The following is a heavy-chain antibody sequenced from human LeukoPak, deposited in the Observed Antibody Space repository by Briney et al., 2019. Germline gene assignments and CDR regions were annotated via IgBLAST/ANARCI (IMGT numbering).Heavy chain of an antibody. D-gene: IGHD3-22*01. J-gene: IGHJ4*02. V-gene: IGHV5-51*01. CDR3: ARPTRITMIVGPPDY. Sequence: GESLKISCKGSGYSFITYWIGWVRQMPGKGLEWMGIIYPGDSDTRYSPSFQGQVTISADKSISTAYLQWSSLKASDTAMYYCARPTRITMIVGPPDYWGQGTLVTVSS. CDR1: GYSFITYW. CDR2: IYPGDSDT.